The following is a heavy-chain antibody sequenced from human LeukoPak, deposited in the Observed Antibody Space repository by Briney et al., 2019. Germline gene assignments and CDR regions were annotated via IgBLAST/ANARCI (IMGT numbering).Heavy chain of an antibody. J-gene: IGHJ5*02. CDR1: GGSISSGGYY. V-gene: IGHV4-30-2*01. Sequence: SETLSLTCTVSGGSISSGGYYWSWIRQPPGKGLEWIGYIYHSGSTYYNPSLKSRVTISVDRSKNQFSLKLSSVTAADTAVYYCARKDYCSSTSCYDNWFDPWGQGTLVTVSS. CDR2: IYHSGST. D-gene: IGHD2-2*01. CDR3: ARKDYCSSTSCYDNWFDP.